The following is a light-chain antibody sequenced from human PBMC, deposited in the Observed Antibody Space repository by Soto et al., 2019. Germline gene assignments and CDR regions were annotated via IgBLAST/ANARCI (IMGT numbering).Light chain of an antibody. CDR1: RGIGKY. CDR2: TSS. Sequence: IQMTQSPTSLSASVGDRVTITCRASRGIGKYLAWYQQKPGKVPKLLIYTSSTLQSGVPSRFSGSGSGTDFTLTISNLQPEDVATYYCQKHNAAPLTFGGGTKVDIK. V-gene: IGKV1-27*01. CDR3: QKHNAAPLT. J-gene: IGKJ4*01.